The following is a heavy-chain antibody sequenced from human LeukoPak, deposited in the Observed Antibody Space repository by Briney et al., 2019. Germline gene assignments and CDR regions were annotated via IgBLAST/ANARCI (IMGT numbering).Heavy chain of an antibody. Sequence: PGGSLRLSCAASGFTFSSYAMHWVRQAPGKGLEWVAVISHDGSNKYYADSVKGRFTISGDNSKNTLYLQMNSLRAEDTAVYYCARTLELRFLEWLLHWGQGTLVTVS. CDR1: GFTFSSYA. CDR3: ARTLELRFLEWLLH. J-gene: IGHJ4*02. D-gene: IGHD3-3*01. CDR2: ISHDGSNK. V-gene: IGHV3-30-3*01.